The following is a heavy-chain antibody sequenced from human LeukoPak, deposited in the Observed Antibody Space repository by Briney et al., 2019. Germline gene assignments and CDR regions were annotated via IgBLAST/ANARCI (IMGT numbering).Heavy chain of an antibody. CDR3: AKDRNSGWYFDY. D-gene: IGHD6-19*01. Sequence: GGSLRLSCAASGFTFSSYGMHWVRQAPGKGLEWVAFIRYDGSNKYYADSVKGRFTISRDNSKNTLYPQMNSLRAEDTAVYYCAKDRNSGWYFDYWGQGTLVTVSS. CDR2: IRYDGSNK. V-gene: IGHV3-30*02. CDR1: GFTFSSYG. J-gene: IGHJ4*02.